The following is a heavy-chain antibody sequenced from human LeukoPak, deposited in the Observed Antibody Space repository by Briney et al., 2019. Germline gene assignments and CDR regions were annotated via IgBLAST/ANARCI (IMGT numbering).Heavy chain of an antibody. J-gene: IGHJ4*02. CDR2: INPNSGGT. D-gene: IGHD2-21*02. CDR1: GYTFTGNY. CDR3: ARGSTAKRPFDY. Sequence: ASVKVSCKASGYTFTGNYMHWVRQAPGQGLEWMGWINPNSGGTNYAQKFQGRVTMTRDTSISTAYMELSRLGSDDTVVYYCARGSTAKRPFDYWGQGTLVTVSS. V-gene: IGHV1-2*02.